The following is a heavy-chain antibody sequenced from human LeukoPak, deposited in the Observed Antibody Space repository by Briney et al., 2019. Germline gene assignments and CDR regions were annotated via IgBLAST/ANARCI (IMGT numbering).Heavy chain of an antibody. CDR3: ANTNYENFDY. CDR1: GGSISAYY. V-gene: IGHV4-59*08. D-gene: IGHD4-11*01. J-gene: IGHJ4*02. Sequence: SETLSLTCTVSGGSISAYYWSWIRQPPGKGLEWIGDVYYTGATNCNPSLKSRVTISIDASKSQFSLKLSSVTAADTAVYYCANTNYENFDYWGQGTLVTVSS. CDR2: VYYTGAT.